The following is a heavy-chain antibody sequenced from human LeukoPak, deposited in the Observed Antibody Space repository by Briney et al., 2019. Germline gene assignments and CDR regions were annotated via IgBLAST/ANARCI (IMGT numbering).Heavy chain of an antibody. J-gene: IGHJ4*02. CDR2: ISAYNGNT. V-gene: IGHV1-18*01. CDR3: ARDLPEDILTGYGGY. CDR1: GYTFTSYG. Sequence: ASVKVSCKASGYTFTSYGISWVRQAPGQGLEWMGWISAYNGNTNYAQKLQGRVTMTTDTSTSTAYMELRSLRSDDTAVYYCARDLPEDILTGYGGYWGQGTLVTVSS. D-gene: IGHD3-9*01.